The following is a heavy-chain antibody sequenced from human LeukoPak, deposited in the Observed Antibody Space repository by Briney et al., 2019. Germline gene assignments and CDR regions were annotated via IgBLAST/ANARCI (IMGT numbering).Heavy chain of an antibody. Sequence: ASVKVSCKASGYTFTRYYMHWVRQAPGQGLEWMGSINPNSGGTNYAQKFQGRVTRTTVTSMSTAYMELSRLTSDDTAVYYCARAGGRSWFDPWGQGTLVTVSS. CDR3: ARAGGRSWFDP. CDR1: GYTFTRYY. J-gene: IGHJ5*02. CDR2: INPNSGGT. V-gene: IGHV1-2*02.